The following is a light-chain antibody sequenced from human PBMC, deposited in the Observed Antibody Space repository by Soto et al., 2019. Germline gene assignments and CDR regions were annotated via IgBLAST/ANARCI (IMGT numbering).Light chain of an antibody. V-gene: IGKV3-15*01. CDR1: QSLNTD. CDR3: KQYKSWPPNR. J-gene: IGKJ5*01. CDR2: GAS. Sequence: ILMTQSPDSLSVSPGETATLSCRASQSLNTDLAWYQQKPGQAPRLLLYGASTRATGISTRFSGGGSGTEFTFTISRLQSEDSEVHYCKQYKSWPPNRFGQGTRLEIX.